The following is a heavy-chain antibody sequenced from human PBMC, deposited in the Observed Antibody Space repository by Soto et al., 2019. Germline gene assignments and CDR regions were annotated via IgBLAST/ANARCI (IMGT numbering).Heavy chain of an antibody. D-gene: IGHD2-15*01. Sequence: PGGSLRLSCAASEFTFSHYSMHWVRQAPDLGLEWVAFISYDGSNKYYAGSVKGRFTISRDNVNNTLFLQMSSLRVEDTGIYYCARDRQRALVVVAATGGFDSWGQGTLVTVSS. J-gene: IGHJ4*02. CDR2: ISYDGSNK. V-gene: IGHV3-30-3*01. CDR3: ARDRQRALVVVAATGGFDS. CDR1: EFTFSHYS.